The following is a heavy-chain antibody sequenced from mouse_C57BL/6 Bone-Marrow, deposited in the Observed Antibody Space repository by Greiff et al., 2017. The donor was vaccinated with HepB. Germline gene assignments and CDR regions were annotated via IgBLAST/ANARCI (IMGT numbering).Heavy chain of an antibody. CDR3: ARRDYYGSSPYAMDY. J-gene: IGHJ4*01. D-gene: IGHD1-1*01. Sequence: EVKLMESGPELVKPGASVKIPCKASGYTFTDYNMDWVKQSHGKSLEWIGDINPNNGGTIYNQKFKGKATLTVDKSSSTAYMELRSLTSEDTAVYYCARRDYYGSSPYAMDYWGQGTSVTVSS. CDR1: GYTFTDYN. CDR2: INPNNGGT. V-gene: IGHV1-18*01.